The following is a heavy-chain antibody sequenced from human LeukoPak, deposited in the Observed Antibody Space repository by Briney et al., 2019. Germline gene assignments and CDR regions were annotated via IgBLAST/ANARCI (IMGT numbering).Heavy chain of an antibody. J-gene: IGHJ4*02. CDR2: ISYDGSNK. Sequence: GGSLRLSCAASGFTFSSYAMYWVRQDPREGLEWVAVISYDGSNKYYADSVKGRFSISRDNSKNTLYLQMNSLRAEDTAVYYCSSAGRRDLGFDYWGQGTLVTVSS. CDR1: GFTFSSYA. V-gene: IGHV3-30*04. CDR3: SSAGRRDLGFDY.